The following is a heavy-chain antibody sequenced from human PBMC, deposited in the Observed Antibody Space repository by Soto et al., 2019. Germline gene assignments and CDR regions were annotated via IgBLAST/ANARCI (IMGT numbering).Heavy chain of an antibody. D-gene: IGHD6-13*01. CDR1: GGSISSSSYY. CDR2: IYYSGST. V-gene: IGHV4-39*01. CDR3: AREQQLVLFDY. J-gene: IGHJ4*02. Sequence: QLQLQESGPGLVKPSETLSLTCTVSGGSISSSSYYWGWIRQPPGKGLEWIGSIYYSGSTYYNPSLKSRVTLSVDTSKNQFSLKLSSVTAADTAVYYCAREQQLVLFDYWGQGTLVTVSS.